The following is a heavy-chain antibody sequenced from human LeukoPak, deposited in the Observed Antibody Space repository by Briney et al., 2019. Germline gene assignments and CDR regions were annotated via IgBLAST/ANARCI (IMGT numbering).Heavy chain of an antibody. CDR2: INHSGST. J-gene: IGHJ4*02. D-gene: IGHD3-10*01. Sequence: PSETLSLTCAVSGGSISSSNWWSWVRQPPGKGLEWIGEINHSGSTNYNPSLKSRVTISVDTSKNQFSLKLSSVTAADTAVYYCASRPYYYGSGSYWGQGTLVTVSS. V-gene: IGHV4-4*02. CDR1: GGSISSSNW. CDR3: ASRPYYYGSGSY.